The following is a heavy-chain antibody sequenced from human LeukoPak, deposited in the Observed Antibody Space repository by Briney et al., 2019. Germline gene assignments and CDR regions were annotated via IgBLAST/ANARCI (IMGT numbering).Heavy chain of an antibody. CDR3: ARRPLYRGSNWFDP. CDR2: IYPGDSDT. Sequence: GESLKISCKGSGYSFTSYWIGWVRQMPGKGLEWMGIIYPGDSDTRYSPSFQGQVTISADKSITTAYLQWSSLKASNTAMYYCARRPLYRGSNWFDPWGQGTLVTVSS. J-gene: IGHJ5*02. V-gene: IGHV5-51*01. D-gene: IGHD3-10*01. CDR1: GYSFTSYW.